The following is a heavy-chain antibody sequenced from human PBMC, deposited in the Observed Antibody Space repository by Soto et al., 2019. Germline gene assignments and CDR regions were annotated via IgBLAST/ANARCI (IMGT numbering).Heavy chain of an antibody. CDR1: GFSLSSYW. J-gene: IGHJ3*01. V-gene: IGHV3-7*01. CDR3: ATYRDCDDRPCHWSFDV. CDR2: IQESGREK. Sequence: DVQLVESGGDLVQPGGSLRLSCVASGFSLSSYWMYWVRQAPGKGLEWVANIQESGREKNYLDSVKGRFTISRDNAKNSLYLQMNNLRADDTAVYYCATYRDCDDRPCHWSFDVWGQGTLVTVSA. D-gene: IGHD1-1*01.